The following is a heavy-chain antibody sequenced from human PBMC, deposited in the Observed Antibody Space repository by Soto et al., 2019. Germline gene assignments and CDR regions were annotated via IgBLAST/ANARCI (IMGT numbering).Heavy chain of an antibody. D-gene: IGHD1-26*01. V-gene: IGHV4-34*01. CDR1: GGPFSGFF. J-gene: IGHJ5*02. CDR2: FNPGGST. CDR3: ARSAASFGGASYLGA. Sequence: PSETLSLTCGVHGGPFSGFFWSWIRQSPGKGLEWIGEFNPGGSTNYNPSLKSRLTISADRSTSQVSLRLTSVTAADAAGYFCARSAASFGGASYLGAWGQGTLVTVSS.